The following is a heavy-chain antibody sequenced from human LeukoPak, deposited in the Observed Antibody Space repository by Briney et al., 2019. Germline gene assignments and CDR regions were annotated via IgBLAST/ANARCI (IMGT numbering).Heavy chain of an antibody. D-gene: IGHD2-2*01. CDR3: ATPYCSSISCLDVFNM. J-gene: IGHJ3*02. Sequence: SETLSLTCNVSGVSVSDGRYYWTWIRQHPGKGLEWIGYKYYSGSAKYNPSLMSRLTISIDASKNQFSLHLSSVTAADTATYYCATPYCSSISCLDVFNMWGQGTRVTVPS. CDR1: GVSVSDGRYY. V-gene: IGHV4-31*03. CDR2: KYYSGSA.